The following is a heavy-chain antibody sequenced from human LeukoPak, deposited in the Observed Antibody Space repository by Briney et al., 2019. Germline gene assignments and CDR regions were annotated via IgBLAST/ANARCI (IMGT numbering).Heavy chain of an antibody. Sequence: PSETLSLTCTVSGGSISSYYWSWIRQPPGKGLEWIGYIYYSGSTNYNPSLKSRVTISVDTSKNQLSLKLSSVTAADTAVYYCARGGAGDYFDYWGQGTLVTVSS. D-gene: IGHD1-26*01. CDR2: IYYSGST. CDR1: GGSISSYY. J-gene: IGHJ4*02. CDR3: ARGGAGDYFDY. V-gene: IGHV4-59*01.